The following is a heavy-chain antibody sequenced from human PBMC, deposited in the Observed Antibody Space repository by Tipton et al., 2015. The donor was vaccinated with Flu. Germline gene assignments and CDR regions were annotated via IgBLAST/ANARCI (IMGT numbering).Heavy chain of an antibody. J-gene: IGHJ4*02. CDR1: GGSVSRGRYY. D-gene: IGHD3-16*01. CDR3: AREFLFFGELSTAYYFDS. CDR2: IYTSGST. V-gene: IGHV4-61*02. Sequence: TLSLTCNVSGGSVSRGRYYWSWIRQPAGRGLEWIGRIYTSGSTNYSPSLESRVTISVYPSKSHFSLSLTSVTAADTAFYFCAREFLFFGELSTAYYFDSWSQGIRVTVTS.